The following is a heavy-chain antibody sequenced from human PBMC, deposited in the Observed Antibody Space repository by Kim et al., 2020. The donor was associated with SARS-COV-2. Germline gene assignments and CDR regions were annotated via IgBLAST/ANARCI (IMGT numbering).Heavy chain of an antibody. J-gene: IGHJ4*02. Sequence: GGSLRLSCAGSGFTFSDYYMSWIRQAPGKGLEWISYISSSSTYTNYANSVKGRFTIYRDNAKNSLYLQMNSLRAEDTAVYYCARDVQYYYDTSAYGPFDFRGQGTLVALSS. V-gene: IGHV3-11*06. CDR1: GFTFSDYY. D-gene: IGHD3-22*01. CDR2: ISSSSTYT. CDR3: ARDVQYYYDTSAYGPFDF.